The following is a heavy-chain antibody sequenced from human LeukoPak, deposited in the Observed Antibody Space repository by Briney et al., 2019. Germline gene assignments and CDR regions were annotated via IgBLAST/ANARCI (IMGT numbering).Heavy chain of an antibody. Sequence: GASVKVSCKASGYTFTGYYMHWVRQAPGQGLEWMGWINPNSGGTNYAQKFQGRVTMTRDTSISTAYMELSRLRSDDTAVYYCARDLGPLRWLSTKRVWSYYGMDVWGQGTTVTVSS. CDR3: ARDLGPLRWLSTKRVWSYYGMDV. J-gene: IGHJ6*02. CDR2: INPNSGGT. CDR1: GYTFTGYY. V-gene: IGHV1-2*02. D-gene: IGHD4-23*01.